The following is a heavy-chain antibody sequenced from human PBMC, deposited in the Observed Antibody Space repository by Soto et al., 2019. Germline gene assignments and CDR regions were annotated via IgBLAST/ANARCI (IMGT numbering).Heavy chain of an antibody. CDR2: INHSGST. Sequence: SETLSLTCAVYGGSFSGYYWSWIRQPPGKGLEWIGEINHSGSTNYNPSLKSRVTISVDTSKNQFSLKLSSVTAADTAVYYCAREDIVVVVAAIPDAFDIWSQGTMVTVSS. J-gene: IGHJ3*02. CDR1: GGSFSGYY. CDR3: AREDIVVVVAAIPDAFDI. V-gene: IGHV4-34*01. D-gene: IGHD2-15*01.